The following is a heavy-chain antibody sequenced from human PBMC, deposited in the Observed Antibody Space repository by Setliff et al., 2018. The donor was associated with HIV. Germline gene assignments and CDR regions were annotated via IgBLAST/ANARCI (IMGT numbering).Heavy chain of an antibody. CDR1: GGSISSHY. D-gene: IGHD1-26*01. Sequence: SETLSLTCTVSGGSISSHYWTWIRQPPGRGLEWIGYIDYSGSTNQNPSLTSRVTMSVDTSKNQFSLRLTSVSAADTALYYCAGSMGATKGSWFEPWGQGTLVTVSS. J-gene: IGHJ5*02. V-gene: IGHV4-59*11. CDR3: AGSMGATKGSWFEP. CDR2: IDYSGST.